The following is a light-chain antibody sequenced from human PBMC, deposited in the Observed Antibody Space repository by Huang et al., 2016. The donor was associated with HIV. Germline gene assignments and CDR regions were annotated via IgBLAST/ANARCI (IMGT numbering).Light chain of an antibody. Sequence: ETVLTQFPATLSLSPGERATLSCRASQCVSSYLAWYQQKPGQAPRLLIYDASVRATGIPARCSGSGSGTDFTLTISSLEPEDFAVYYCQERSNWPPLTFGGGTKVEIK. V-gene: IGKV3-11*01. J-gene: IGKJ4*01. CDR2: DAS. CDR1: QCVSSY. CDR3: QERSNWPPLT.